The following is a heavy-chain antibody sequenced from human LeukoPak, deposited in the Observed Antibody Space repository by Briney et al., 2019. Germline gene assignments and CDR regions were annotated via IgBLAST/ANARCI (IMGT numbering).Heavy chain of an antibody. Sequence: PGVSLRLSCAASGFTFSSYAMSWVRQAPGKGLEWVSAISGSGGSTYYADSVKGRFTISRDNSKNTLYLQMNSLRAEDTAVYYCAKDSGYNSGWYSYWGQGTLVTVSS. V-gene: IGHV3-23*01. D-gene: IGHD6-19*01. CDR2: ISGSGGST. CDR1: GFTFSSYA. J-gene: IGHJ4*02. CDR3: AKDSGYNSGWYSY.